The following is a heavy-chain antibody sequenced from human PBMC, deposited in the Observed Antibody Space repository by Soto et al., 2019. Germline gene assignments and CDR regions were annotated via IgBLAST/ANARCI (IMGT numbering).Heavy chain of an antibody. Sequence: EVQLVESGGGLVQPGGSPRLSCAASGFTFSSYSMNWVRQAPGTGLEWVAYISRTSVIYYADSVKGRFTISRDNAKNSLYLQMNSLSVEDTAVYYCVRDPDSLDYWGQGTLVTVSS. V-gene: IGHV3-48*01. CDR1: GFTFSSYS. CDR2: ISRTSVI. CDR3: VRDPDSLDY. J-gene: IGHJ4*02.